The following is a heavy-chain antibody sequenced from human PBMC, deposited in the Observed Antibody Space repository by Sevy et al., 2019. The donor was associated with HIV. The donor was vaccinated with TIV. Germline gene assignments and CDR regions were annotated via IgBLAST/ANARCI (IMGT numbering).Heavy chain of an antibody. CDR3: ARDQTHSGYDSHWFDP. J-gene: IGHJ5*02. Sequence: GGSLRLSCAASGFTFSSYAMHWVRQAPGKGLEWVAVISYDGSNKYYADSVKGRLTISRDNSKNTLYLQMNGLRAADTAVYYCARDQTHSGYDSHWFDPWGQGTLVTVSS. D-gene: IGHD5-12*01. V-gene: IGHV3-30-3*01. CDR2: ISYDGSNK. CDR1: GFTFSSYA.